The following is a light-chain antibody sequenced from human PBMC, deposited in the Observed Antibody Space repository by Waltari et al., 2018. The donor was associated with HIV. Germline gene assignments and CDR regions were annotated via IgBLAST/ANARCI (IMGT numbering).Light chain of an antibody. CDR1: TSNIGSNS. CDR2: RNN. CDR3: VVLDDTLRGVL. V-gene: IGLV1-47*01. Sequence: SVLTQPPSASGTPGQRVTISCSGSTSNIGSNSVFWYQHLPGTAPKLLIHRNNQWPSGFPDRVSGSTSGTSSSLSIIGLRSEDDAEYYCVVLDDTLRGVLFGGGTKVAVL. J-gene: IGLJ2*01.